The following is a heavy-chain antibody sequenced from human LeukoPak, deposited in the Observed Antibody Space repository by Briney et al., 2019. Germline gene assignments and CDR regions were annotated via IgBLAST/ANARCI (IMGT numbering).Heavy chain of an antibody. J-gene: IGHJ5*02. CDR2: IIPIFGTA. CDR1: GGTFSSYA. V-gene: IGHV1-69*06. CDR3: ARNGYYFGPGRVDNWFDP. Sequence: ASVKVSCKASGGTFSSYAISWVRQAPGQGLEWMGGIIPIFGTANYAQKFQGRVTITADKSTSTAYMQLSSLRSEDTAVYYCARNGYYFGPGRVDNWFDPCGQGTLVTVSS. D-gene: IGHD3-10*01.